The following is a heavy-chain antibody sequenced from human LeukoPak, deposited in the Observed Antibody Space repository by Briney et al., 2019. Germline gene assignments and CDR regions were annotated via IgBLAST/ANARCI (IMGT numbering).Heavy chain of an antibody. CDR3: ARDGDRSSTSCYTFDY. CDR1: GYTFTGYY. Sequence: ASVKVSCKASGYTFTGYYMHWVRQAPGQGLEWVGWINPNSGGTNYAQKFQGWVTMTRDTSISTAYMELSRLRSDDTAVYYCARDGDRSSTSCYTFDYWGQGTLVTVSS. CDR2: INPNSGGT. V-gene: IGHV1-2*04. D-gene: IGHD2-2*02. J-gene: IGHJ4*02.